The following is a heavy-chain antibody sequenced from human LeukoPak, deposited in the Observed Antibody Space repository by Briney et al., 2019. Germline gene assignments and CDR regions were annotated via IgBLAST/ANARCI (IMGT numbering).Heavy chain of an antibody. CDR3: ARGTVTTSAIFDY. D-gene: IGHD4-11*01. CDR1: GFTFSDYY. CDR2: ISSSGRTT. Sequence: PGGSLRLSCAASGFTFSDYYMSWIRQAPGKGLEWVSYISSSGRTTYYADSVKGRFTISRDNAKNSLYLQMNSLRAEDTAVYYCARGTVTTSAIFDYWGQGTLVTVSS. J-gene: IGHJ4*02. V-gene: IGHV3-11*01.